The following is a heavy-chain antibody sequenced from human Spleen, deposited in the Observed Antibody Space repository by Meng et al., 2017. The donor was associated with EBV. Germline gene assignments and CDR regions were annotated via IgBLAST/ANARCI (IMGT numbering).Heavy chain of an antibody. D-gene: IGHD6-13*01. CDR1: GCPIRSGDYY. CDR3: ASSLYSSSRVNWFDP. CDR2: IFFGGST. Sequence: QPQESGPGLVQASHTLSLTCAVSGCPIRSGDYYWSWIRQPPGTGLEWIGFIFFGGSTNYNPSLKSRVTMSVDTSKNQFSLKLSSVSAADTAVYYCASSLYSSSRVNWFDPWGQGALVTVSS. J-gene: IGHJ5*02. V-gene: IGHV4-30-4*01.